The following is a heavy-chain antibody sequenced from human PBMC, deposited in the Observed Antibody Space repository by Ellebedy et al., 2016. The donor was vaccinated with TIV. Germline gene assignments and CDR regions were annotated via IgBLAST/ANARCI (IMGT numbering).Heavy chain of an antibody. CDR1: GFTLRSYG. Sequence: GESLKISCAASGFTLRSYGIHWVRQAPGKGLEWVAVIWYDGSKKYYADSVKGRFTISRDNSKNTVFLQMNSLRVEDRAVYYCARDPYAFDIWGQGTMVTVSS. CDR2: IWYDGSKK. J-gene: IGHJ3*02. CDR3: ARDPYAFDI. V-gene: IGHV3-33*01.